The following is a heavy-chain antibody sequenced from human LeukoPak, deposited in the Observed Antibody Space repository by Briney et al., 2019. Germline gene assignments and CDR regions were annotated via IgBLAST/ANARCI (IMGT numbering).Heavy chain of an antibody. CDR3: ATYDFWTGYYGYNAFDI. CDR1: GYSISSGYY. CDR2: IYHSGST. D-gene: IGHD3-3*01. J-gene: IGHJ3*02. V-gene: IGHV4-38-2*01. Sequence: PSETLSLTCAVSGYSISSGYYWGWIRQPPGKGLEWIGSIYHSGSTYYNPSLKSRVTLSVDTSKKQFSLKLSSVTAADTAVYYFATYDFWTGYYGYNAFDIWGQGTMVTVSS.